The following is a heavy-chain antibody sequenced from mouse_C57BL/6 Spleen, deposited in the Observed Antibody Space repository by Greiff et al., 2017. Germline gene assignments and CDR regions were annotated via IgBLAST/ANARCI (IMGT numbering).Heavy chain of an antibody. CDR2: IYPGDGDT. J-gene: IGHJ3*01. CDR1: GYAFSSYW. CDR3: ARGDDGYPAWFAY. Sequence: VKLMEPGPELVKPGASVKISCKASGYAFSSYWMNWVKQRPGKGLEWIGRIYPGDGDTNYNGKFKGKATLTADKSSRTAYMQLSSLTCEGTAVYFSARGDDGYPAWFAYGGQGSLVTVAA. V-gene: IGHV1-82*01. D-gene: IGHD2-3*01.